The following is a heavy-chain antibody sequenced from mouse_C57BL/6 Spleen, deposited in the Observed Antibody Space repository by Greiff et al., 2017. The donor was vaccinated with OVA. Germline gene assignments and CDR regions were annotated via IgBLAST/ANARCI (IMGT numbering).Heavy chain of an antibody. Sequence: VQLQQSGPELVKPGASVKISCKASGYAFSSSWMNWVKQRPGKGLEWIGRIYPGDGDTNYNGKFKGKATLTADKSSSTAYMPISSLTSEDSAVYFCAGSAGTGYAMDYWGQGTSVTVSS. D-gene: IGHD4-1*01. J-gene: IGHJ4*01. V-gene: IGHV1-82*01. CDR2: IYPGDGDT. CDR3: AGSAGTGYAMDY. CDR1: GYAFSSSW.